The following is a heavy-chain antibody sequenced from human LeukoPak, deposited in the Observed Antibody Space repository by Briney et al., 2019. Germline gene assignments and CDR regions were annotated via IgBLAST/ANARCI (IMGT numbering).Heavy chain of an antibody. CDR2: IYAGGST. V-gene: IGHV3-53*04. CDR3: ARVRLDYYETRIDSFDI. J-gene: IGHJ3*02. Sequence: GGSLRLSCAASGFTVSSNYMSWVRQAPGKGLEWVSSIYAGGSTYYADSVKGRYTISRHNSNTLYLQMNSLKTEDTAVYYCARVRLDYYETRIDSFDIWGQGTMVTASS. D-gene: IGHD3-22*01. CDR1: GFTVSSNY.